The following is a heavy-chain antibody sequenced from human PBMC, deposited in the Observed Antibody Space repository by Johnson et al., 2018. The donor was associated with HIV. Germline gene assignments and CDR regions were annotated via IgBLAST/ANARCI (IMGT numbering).Heavy chain of an antibody. J-gene: IGHJ3*02. CDR1: GFTVSSNY. CDR3: TTVRGAFDI. D-gene: IGHD3-16*01. Sequence: VQLVESGGGLIQPGGSLRLSCAASGFTVSSNYMSWVRQAPGKGLEWVGFIKSKTDGGTTDYAAPVKGRFTISRDDSKNTLYLQINSLKTDDTAVYYCTTVRGAFDIWGQGTMVTVSS. V-gene: IGHV3-15*01. CDR2: IKSKTDGGTT.